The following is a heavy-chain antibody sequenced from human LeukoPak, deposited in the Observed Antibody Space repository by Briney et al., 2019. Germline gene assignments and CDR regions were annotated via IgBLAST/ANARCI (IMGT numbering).Heavy chain of an antibody. CDR1: GLTFSSYA. D-gene: IGHD1-26*01. Sequence: PGGSLRLSCAASGLTFSSYAMSWVRQAPGKGLEWVSAISGSGGSTYYADSVKGRFTTSRDNSKNTLYLQMNSLRAEDTAVYYCEKDGGSYALPYYYMDVWGKGTTVTVSS. CDR2: ISGSGGST. CDR3: EKDGGSYALPYYYMDV. V-gene: IGHV3-23*01. J-gene: IGHJ6*03.